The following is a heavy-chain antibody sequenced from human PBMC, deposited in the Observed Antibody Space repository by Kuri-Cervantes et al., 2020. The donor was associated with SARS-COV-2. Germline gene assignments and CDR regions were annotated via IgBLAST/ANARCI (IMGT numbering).Heavy chain of an antibody. Sequence: SQTLSPTCAVSGYSISSGYYWGWIRQPPGKGLEWIGSIYHSGSTYYNPSLKSRVTISVDTSKNQFSLKLSSVTAADTAVYYCARLRYCSSTSCWHFDYWGQGTLVTVSS. V-gene: IGHV4-38-2*01. CDR2: IYHSGST. J-gene: IGHJ4*02. CDR3: ARLRYCSSTSCWHFDY. D-gene: IGHD2-2*01. CDR1: GYSISSGYY.